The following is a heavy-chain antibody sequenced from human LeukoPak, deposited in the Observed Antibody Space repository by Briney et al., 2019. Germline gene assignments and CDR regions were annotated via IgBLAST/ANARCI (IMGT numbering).Heavy chain of an antibody. CDR3: ARRWFGELYAFDI. V-gene: IGHV4-39*01. J-gene: IGHJ3*02. Sequence: SETLSLTCTVSGGSITRNSYYWGCIRQPRGKGLAWIGTMYYSVNTYYNPSLKSRVAISVDTSKNQFSLKLTSVTVADTAIYYCARRWFGELYAFDIWGQGTMVTVSS. CDR1: GGSITRNSYY. D-gene: IGHD3-10*01. CDR2: MYYSVNT.